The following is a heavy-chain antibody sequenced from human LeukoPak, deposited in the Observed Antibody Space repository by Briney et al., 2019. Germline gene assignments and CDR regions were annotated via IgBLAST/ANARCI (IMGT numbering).Heavy chain of an antibody. V-gene: IGHV1-46*01. CDR2: INPSGGST. J-gene: IGHJ6*02. CDR1: GYTFTSYY. CDR3: ARELIAVAGPHYYYYGMDV. Sequence: ASVKVSCKASGYTFTSYYMHWVRQAPGQGLEWVGIINPSGGSTSYAQKFQGRVTMTRDTSTSTVYMELSSLRSEDTAVYYCARELIAVAGPHYYYYGMDVWGQGTTVTVSS. D-gene: IGHD6-19*01.